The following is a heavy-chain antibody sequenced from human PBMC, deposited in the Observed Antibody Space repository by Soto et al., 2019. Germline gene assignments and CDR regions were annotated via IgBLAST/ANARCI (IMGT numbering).Heavy chain of an antibody. Sequence: QVQLVESGGGVVQPGRSLRLSCAASGFTFSSYGMHWVRQAPGKGLEWVAVIWYDGSNKYYADSVKGRFTISRDNSKKTLYLQMNSLRDEDTAVYYCARAGDYYGSGSYLFVFAPAFDIWGQGTMVTVSS. J-gene: IGHJ3*02. CDR2: IWYDGSNK. D-gene: IGHD3-10*01. CDR3: ARAGDYYGSGSYLFVFAPAFDI. CDR1: GFTFSSYG. V-gene: IGHV3-33*01.